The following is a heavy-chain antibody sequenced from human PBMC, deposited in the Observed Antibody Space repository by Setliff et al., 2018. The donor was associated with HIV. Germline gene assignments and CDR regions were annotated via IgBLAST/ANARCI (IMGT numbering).Heavy chain of an antibody. CDR2: INHSGST. V-gene: IGHV4-34*01. CDR1: GGSFSGYY. J-gene: IGHJ5*02. Sequence: LSLTCAVYGGSFSGYYWSWIRQPPGKGLEWIGEINHSGSTNYNPSLKSRVTISVDTSKNQFSLKLSSVTAADTAVYYCARSPGVRFDPWGQGTLVTVSS. D-gene: IGHD3-10*01. CDR3: ARSPGVRFDP.